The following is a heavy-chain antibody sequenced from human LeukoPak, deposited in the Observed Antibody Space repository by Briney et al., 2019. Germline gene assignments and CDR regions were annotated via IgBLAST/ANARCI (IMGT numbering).Heavy chain of an antibody. D-gene: IGHD2-15*01. V-gene: IGHV3-48*03. CDR1: GFTFSSYE. CDR3: AREAATYGDAFDI. CDR2: ISSSGSTI. J-gene: IGHJ3*02. Sequence: PGGSLRLSCAASGFTFSSYEMNWVRQAPGKGLVWVSYISSSGSTIYYADSVKGRFTISRDNAKNSLYLQMNSLRAEDTAVYYCAREAATYGDAFDIWGQGTMVTVSS.